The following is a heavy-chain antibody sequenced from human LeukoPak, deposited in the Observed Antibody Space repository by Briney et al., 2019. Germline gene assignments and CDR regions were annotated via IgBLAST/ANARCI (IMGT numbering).Heavy chain of an antibody. J-gene: IGHJ6*02. D-gene: IGHD3-3*01. CDR2: INHSGST. CDR1: GGSFSGHY. CDR3: ARVLYDFWSGYYYSYYYYGMDV. V-gene: IGHV4-34*01. Sequence: SETLSLTCAVYGGSFSGHYWSWIRQPPGKGLEWIGEINHSGSTNYNPSLKSRVTISVDTSKNQFSLKLSSVTAADTAVYYCARVLYDFWSGYYYSYYYYGMDVWGQGTTVTVSS.